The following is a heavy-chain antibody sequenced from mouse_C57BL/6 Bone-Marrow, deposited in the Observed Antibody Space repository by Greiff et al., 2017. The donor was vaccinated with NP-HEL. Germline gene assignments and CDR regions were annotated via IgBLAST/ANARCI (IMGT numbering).Heavy chain of an antibody. CDR2: ISSGGSYT. J-gene: IGHJ2*01. CDR1: GFTFSSYG. V-gene: IGHV5-6*01. D-gene: IGHD1-1*01. CDR3: ATYYCDGDY. Sequence: EVKLVESGGDLVKPGGSLKLSCAASGFTFSSYGMSWVRQTPDKRLEWVATISSGGSYTYYPDSVKGRFTISRDNAKNTLYLQMRSLKSEDTAMYYCATYYCDGDYWGKGTTLTVAS.